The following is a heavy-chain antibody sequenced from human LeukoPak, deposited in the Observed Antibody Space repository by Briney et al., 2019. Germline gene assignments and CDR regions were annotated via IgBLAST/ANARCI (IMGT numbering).Heavy chain of an antibody. V-gene: IGHV4-59*01. CDR1: GGSISSYY. CDR3: ASAGRGYSGYAFT. Sequence: PSETLSLTCTVSGGSISSYYWSWIRQPPGKGLEWIGYIYYSGSTNYNPSLKSRVTISVDTSKNQFSLKLSSVTAADTAVYYCASAGRGYSGYAFTWGQGTLVTVSS. J-gene: IGHJ5*02. CDR2: IYYSGST. D-gene: IGHD5-12*01.